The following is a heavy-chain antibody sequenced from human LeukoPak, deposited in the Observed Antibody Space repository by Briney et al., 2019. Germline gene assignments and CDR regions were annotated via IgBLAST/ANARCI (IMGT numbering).Heavy chain of an antibody. V-gene: IGHV4-59*01. J-gene: IGHJ4*02. D-gene: IGHD3-10*01. CDR3: ARWGKDYYGSGLDY. CDR2: IYYSGST. Sequence: GSLRLSCAASGFTFSNAWMSWIRQPPGKGLEWIGYIYYSGSTNYNPSLKSRVTISVDTSKNQFSLKLSSVTAADTAVYYCARWGKDYYGSGLDYWGQGTLVTVSS. CDR1: GFTFSNAW.